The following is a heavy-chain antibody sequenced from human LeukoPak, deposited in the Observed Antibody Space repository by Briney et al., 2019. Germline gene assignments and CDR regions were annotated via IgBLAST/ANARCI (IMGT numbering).Heavy chain of an antibody. J-gene: IGHJ4*02. CDR1: GLTVSSNY. D-gene: IGHD3-16*02. CDR2: IYSGGST. V-gene: IGHV3-66*01. Sequence: GGSLRLSCAASGLTVSSNYMSWVRQAPGKGLEWVSVIYSGGSTYYADSVKGRFTISRDNSKNTLYLQMNSLRAEDTAVYYCARVICDYVWGSYRYGPYYFDYWGQGTLVTVSS. CDR3: ARVICDYVWGSYRYGPYYFDY.